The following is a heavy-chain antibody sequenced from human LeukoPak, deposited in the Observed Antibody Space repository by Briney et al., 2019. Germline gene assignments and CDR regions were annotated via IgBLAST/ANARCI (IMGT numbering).Heavy chain of an antibody. D-gene: IGHD5-12*01. CDR2: ISSSSSYI. CDR3: ARAEGLRLIGY. Sequence: GSLRLSCAASGFTFSTYSMNWVRQAPGKGLEWVSSISSSSSYIYYADSVKGRFTISRDNAKNSLYLQMNSLRAEDTAVYYCARAEGLRLIGYWGQGTLVTVSS. J-gene: IGHJ4*02. CDR1: GFTFSTYS. V-gene: IGHV3-21*01.